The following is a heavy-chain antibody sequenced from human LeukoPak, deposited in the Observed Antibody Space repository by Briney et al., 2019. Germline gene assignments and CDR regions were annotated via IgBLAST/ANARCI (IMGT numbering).Heavy chain of an antibody. D-gene: IGHD2/OR15-2a*01. CDR2: IYHSGNS. CDR1: GGSINSGDYY. V-gene: IGHV4-30-4*08. J-gene: IGHJ4*02. CDR3: ARGNNPYYFDY. Sequence: KPSQTLSLTCTVSGGSINSGDYYWSWIRQPPGKGLEWIGYIYHSGNSFYNPSLKSRVTISVDTSKNHVSLNLSSVTAADTAVYYCARGNNPYYFDYWGQGTLVAVPS.